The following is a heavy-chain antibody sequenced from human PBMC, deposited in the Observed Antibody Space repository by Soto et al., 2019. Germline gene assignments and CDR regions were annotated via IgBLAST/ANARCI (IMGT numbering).Heavy chain of an antibody. Sequence: GGSLRLSCAGSGFTFSDYYISWIRQAPGKGLEWVSYISNSGSTIYYADSVKGRFTISRDNAKNSLYLQMNSLRAEDTAVYYCARAPFYYDSSYSGYWGQGTLVTVSS. V-gene: IGHV3-11*01. CDR1: GFTFSDYY. J-gene: IGHJ4*02. D-gene: IGHD3-22*01. CDR3: ARAPFYYDSSYSGY. CDR2: ISNSGSTI.